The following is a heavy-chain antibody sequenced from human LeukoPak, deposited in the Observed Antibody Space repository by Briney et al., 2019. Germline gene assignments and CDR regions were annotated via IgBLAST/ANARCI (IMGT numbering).Heavy chain of an antibody. V-gene: IGHV4-59*08. CDR1: GGSMSPYH. J-gene: IGHJ4*02. CDR3: ARRELGTQWYFDY. D-gene: IGHD7-27*01. Sequence: SETLSLTCTVSGGSMSPYHWGWIRQPPGKGLEWTGYIYYSGSTNYNPSLNSRVTISVDTSKNQFSLKLSSVTAADTAVYYCARRELGTQWYFDYWGQGTLVTVSS. CDR2: IYYSGST.